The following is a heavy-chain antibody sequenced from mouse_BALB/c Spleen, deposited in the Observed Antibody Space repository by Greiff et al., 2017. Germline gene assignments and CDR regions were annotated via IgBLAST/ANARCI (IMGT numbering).Heavy chain of an antibody. CDR2: ISSGSSTI. J-gene: IGHJ4*01. CDR1: GFTFSSFG. CDR3: ARSYGNSYYYAMDY. V-gene: IGHV5-17*02. Sequence: DVMLVESGGGLVQPGGSRKLSCAASGFTFSSFGMHWVRQAPEKGLEWVAYISSGSSTIYYADTVKGRFTISRDNPKNTLFLQMTSLRSEDTAMYYCARSYGNSYYYAMDYWGQGTSVTVSS. D-gene: IGHD2-10*02.